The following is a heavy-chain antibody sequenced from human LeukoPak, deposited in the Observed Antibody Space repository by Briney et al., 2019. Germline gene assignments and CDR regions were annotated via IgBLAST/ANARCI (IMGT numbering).Heavy chain of an antibody. CDR2: IYYSGST. CDR3: VRLHGGKGAYYCYYGMDV. V-gene: IGHV4-39*01. D-gene: IGHD4-23*01. CDR1: GGSISSSSYY. Sequence: SETLSLTCTVSGGSISSSSYYWGWIRQPPGKGLEWIGSIYYSGSTYYNPSLKSRVTISVDTSKNQFSLKLSSVTAADTAVYYCVRLHGGKGAYYCYYGMDVWGQGTTVTVSS. J-gene: IGHJ6*02.